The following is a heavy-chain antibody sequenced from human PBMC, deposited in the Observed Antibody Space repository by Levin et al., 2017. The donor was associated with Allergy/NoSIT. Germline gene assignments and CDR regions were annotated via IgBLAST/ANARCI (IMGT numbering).Heavy chain of an antibody. J-gene: IGHJ4*02. CDR1: GFTFSDYY. D-gene: IGHD5-18*01. V-gene: IGHV3-11*01. Sequence: GGSLRLSCAASGFTFSDYYMSWIRQAPGKGLEWVSYISNTGTIYYADSVRGRFTISRDNAKNSLYLQMNSLRAEDTAVYYCARRGYKLDYWGQGILVTVSS. CDR2: ISNTGTI. CDR3: ARRGYKLDY.